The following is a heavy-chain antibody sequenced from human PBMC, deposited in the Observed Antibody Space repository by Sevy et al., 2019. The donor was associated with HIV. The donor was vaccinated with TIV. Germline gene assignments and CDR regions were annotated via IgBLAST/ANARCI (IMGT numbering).Heavy chain of an antibody. CDR1: GFSFSNAW. J-gene: IGHJ4*02. CDR3: TTDHRRDGIVVVPFEY. V-gene: IGHV3-15*01. Sequence: GGSLRLSCAASGFSFSNAWMSWVRQSPGKGLEWVGRIRSKAGGGTTDYATIVKGKFTISRDDSRDYLYLQLNSLETEDRAVYYCTTDHRRDGIVVVPFEYWGQGTLVTVSS. CDR2: IRSKAGGGTT. D-gene: IGHD2-15*01.